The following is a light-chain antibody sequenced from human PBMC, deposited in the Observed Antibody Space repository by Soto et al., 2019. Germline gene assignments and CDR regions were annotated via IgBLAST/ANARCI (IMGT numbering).Light chain of an antibody. CDR1: QSVNRNY. J-gene: IGKJ1*01. V-gene: IGKV3-20*01. Sequence: EIVLTQSPGTLSLSPGERATLSCRASQSVNRNYLAWYQQKPGQAPRLLIYGASSRATGIPDRFSGSGSGTDFTLTISRLEPEDFAVYYCQQYVSSPPRTFGQGTTVEIK. CDR3: QQYVSSPPRT. CDR2: GAS.